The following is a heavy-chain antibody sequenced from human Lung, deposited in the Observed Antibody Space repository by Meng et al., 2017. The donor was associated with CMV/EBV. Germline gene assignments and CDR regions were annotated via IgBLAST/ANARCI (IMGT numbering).Heavy chain of an antibody. D-gene: IGHD3-16*01. CDR1: GFRFDDYG. CDR3: AKDLLLFGGPNAYFDQ. V-gene: IGHV3-30*02. J-gene: IGHJ4*02. Sequence: GGSLRLXCAAFGFRFDDYGMHWVRQTPGKGLEWVAFIRHDGTNKFYGDSVKGRFTISRDNSKNTVYLQMNSLRPEDTAVYYCAKDLLLFGGPNAYFDQWGQGTXVTVSS. CDR2: IRHDGTNK.